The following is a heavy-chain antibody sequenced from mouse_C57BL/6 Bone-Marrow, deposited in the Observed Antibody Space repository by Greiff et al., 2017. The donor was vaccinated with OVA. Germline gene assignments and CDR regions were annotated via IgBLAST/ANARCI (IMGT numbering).Heavy chain of an antibody. CDR2: IHPNSGST. D-gene: IGHD2-1*01. CDR3: ARAGNYPYWYFDV. J-gene: IGHJ1*03. Sequence: QVQLQQPGAELVKPGASVKLSCKASGYTFTSYWMHWVKQRPGQGLEWIGMIHPNSGSTNYNEKFKSKATLTVDKSSSTAYMQLSSLTSEDSAVYYCARAGNYPYWYFDVWGTGTTVTVSS. CDR1: GYTFTSYW. V-gene: IGHV1-64*01.